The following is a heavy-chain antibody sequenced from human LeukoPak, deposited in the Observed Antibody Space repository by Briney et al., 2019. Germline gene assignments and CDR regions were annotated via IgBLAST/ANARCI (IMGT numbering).Heavy chain of an antibody. V-gene: IGHV4-59*13. CDR1: GGSISTYY. J-gene: IGHJ2*01. CDR2: IYYRGST. Sequence: SETLSLTGTVSGGSISTYYWSWIRQPPGKGLEWIGYIYYRGSTNYNPSLKSRVTILVDTSKNQFSLKLSSVTAADTAVYYCARGGYTTGGYWYLDLWGRGTLVTVSS. D-gene: IGHD4-17*01. CDR3: ARGGYTTGGYWYLDL.